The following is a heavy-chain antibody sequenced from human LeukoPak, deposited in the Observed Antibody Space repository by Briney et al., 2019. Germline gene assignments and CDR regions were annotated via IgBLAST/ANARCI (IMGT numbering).Heavy chain of an antibody. Sequence: GGSLRLSCAVSRFTFSKCSMHWVRQAPGKGLEWVALISYDGSNKYYADSVKGRFTISRDNSKNTLYLQMNSLRAEDTAVYYCASSYYYDSSGYFDYWGQGTLVTVSS. D-gene: IGHD3-22*01. CDR3: ASSYYYDSSGYFDY. J-gene: IGHJ4*02. V-gene: IGHV3-30-3*01. CDR1: RFTFSKCS. CDR2: ISYDGSNK.